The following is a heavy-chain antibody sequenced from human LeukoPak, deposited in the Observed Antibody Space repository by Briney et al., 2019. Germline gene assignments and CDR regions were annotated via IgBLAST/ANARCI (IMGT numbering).Heavy chain of an antibody. V-gene: IGHV4-59*01. J-gene: IGHJ4*02. Sequence: SSETLSLTCTVSGDSISGYYWNWIRQPPGKGLEWIGYIYYSGSTNYNPSPKSRVTMSGDTSKNQISLKMTYVTAADTAVYYCARGSRELYYFDYWGQGTLVTVSS. CDR2: IYYSGST. D-gene: IGHD1-7*01. CDR1: GDSISGYY. CDR3: ARGSRELYYFDY.